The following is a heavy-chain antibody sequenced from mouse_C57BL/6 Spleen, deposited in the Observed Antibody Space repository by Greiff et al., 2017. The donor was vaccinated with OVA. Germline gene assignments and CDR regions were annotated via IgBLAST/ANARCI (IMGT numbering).Heavy chain of an antibody. D-gene: IGHD2-3*01. CDR3: ARWGDGYYLDV. J-gene: IGHJ1*03. CDR2: IDPSDSYT. CDR1: GYTFTSYW. V-gene: IGHV1-59*01. Sequence: QVQLQQSGAELVKPGTSVKLSCKASGYTFTSYWMHWVKQRPGQGLEWIGVIDPSDSYTNYNQKFKGKATLTVDTSSSTAYMQLSSLTSEDSAVYYCARWGDGYYLDVWGTGTTVTVSS.